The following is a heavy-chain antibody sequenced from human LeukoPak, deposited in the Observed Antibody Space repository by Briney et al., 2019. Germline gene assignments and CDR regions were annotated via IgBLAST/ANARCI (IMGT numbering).Heavy chain of an antibody. Sequence: GSSVKVSCKASGGTFSSYAISWVRQATGQGLEWMGWMNPNSGNTGYAQKFQGRVTMTRNTSISTAYMELSSLRSEDTAVYYCARGIGYYYGSGSYSNPFDYWGQGTLVTVSS. CDR1: GGTFSSYA. J-gene: IGHJ4*02. CDR3: ARGIGYYYGSGSYSNPFDY. V-gene: IGHV1-8*02. D-gene: IGHD3-10*01. CDR2: MNPNSGNT.